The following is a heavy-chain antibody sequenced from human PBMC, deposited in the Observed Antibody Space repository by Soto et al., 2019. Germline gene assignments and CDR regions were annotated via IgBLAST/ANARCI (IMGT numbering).Heavy chain of an antibody. CDR2: MYHSGST. V-gene: IGHV4-38-2*01. Sequence: SETLSLTCAVSGYSISSGYYWGWLRQPPGKGLEWIGHMYHSGSTNYNPSLKSRVTISVDTSKNQFSLKLSSVTAADTAVYYCARKDKYYDFWSGPWGQGTLVTVSS. D-gene: IGHD3-3*01. CDR1: GYSISSGYY. J-gene: IGHJ4*02. CDR3: ARKDKYYDFWSGP.